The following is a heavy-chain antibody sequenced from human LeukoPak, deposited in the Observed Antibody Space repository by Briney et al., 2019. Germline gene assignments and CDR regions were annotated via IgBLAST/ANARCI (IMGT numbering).Heavy chain of an antibody. D-gene: IGHD2-21*01. V-gene: IGHV3-48*01. CDR1: GFTFSDYS. CDR2: ISDTGHAI. CDR3: ATGGEFYYSH. J-gene: IGHJ4*02. Sequence: GGSLRLSCAASGFTFSDYSMDWVRQAPGKGLEWVSYISDTGHAIYYADSVKGRFTISKDSSKSTLYLQMDSLIPEDTAVYYCATGGEFYYSHWGQGTLVIVSS.